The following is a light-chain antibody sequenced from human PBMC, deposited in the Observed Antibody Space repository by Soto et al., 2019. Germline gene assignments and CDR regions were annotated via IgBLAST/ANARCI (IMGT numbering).Light chain of an antibody. CDR2: GAS. J-gene: IGKJ1*01. CDR3: QQYNNWWT. Sequence: VLTQSPTTLPSFPGSRFTLPCRASQSVSSNLAWYQQKPGQAPRLLIYGASTRATGIPARFSGIGSGTEFTLTISSLKSEDFAVYYCQQYNNWWTFGQGTKVDIK. CDR1: QSVSSN. V-gene: IGKV3-15*01.